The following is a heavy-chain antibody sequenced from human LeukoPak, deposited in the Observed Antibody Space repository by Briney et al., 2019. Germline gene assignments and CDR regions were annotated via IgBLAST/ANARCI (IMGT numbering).Heavy chain of an antibody. V-gene: IGHV1-58*02. D-gene: IGHD3/OR15-3a*01. CDR3: AADVLGTGYHFDY. CDR2: IVVGSGNT. J-gene: IGHJ4*02. CDR1: GFTFTSSA. Sequence: SVKVSCKASGFTFTSSAMQWVRQARGQRLEWIGWIVVGSGNTNYAQKFQERVTITRDMSTSTAYMELSSLRSEDTAVYYCAADVLGTGYHFDYWGQGTPVTVSS.